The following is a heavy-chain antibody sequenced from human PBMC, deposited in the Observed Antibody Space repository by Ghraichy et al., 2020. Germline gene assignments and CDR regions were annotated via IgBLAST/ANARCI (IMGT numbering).Heavy chain of an antibody. Sequence: GGSLRLSCAASGFNFRSYSINWVRQAPGKGLEWVSYISSSTNTIYYADSVKGRFTISRDNAKNSLCLQMNSLRDEDTAVYYCASAVITPKIYYFDYWGQGTLVTVSS. V-gene: IGHV3-48*02. D-gene: IGHD2/OR15-2a*01. CDR3: ASAVITPKIYYFDY. CDR2: ISSSTNTI. CDR1: GFNFRSYS. J-gene: IGHJ4*02.